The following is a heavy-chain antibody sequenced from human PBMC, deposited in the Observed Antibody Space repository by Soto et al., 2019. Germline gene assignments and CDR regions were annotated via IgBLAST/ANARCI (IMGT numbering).Heavy chain of an antibody. Sequence: SGGGVVQPGRSLRLSCEASGFTFSNYGMHCVRQAPGTGLEWVAGIWYDGNKEDYEDYVKGRFTISRDNYNNTLNLQMNSLRAEDTAVYYCARDDEEYSHYDFVSLVWGQGTLYTVS. CDR2: IWYDGNKE. D-gene: IGHD5-12*01. CDR1: GFTFSNYG. CDR3: ARDDEEYSHYDFVSLV. V-gene: IGHV3-33*01. J-gene: IGHJ4*02.